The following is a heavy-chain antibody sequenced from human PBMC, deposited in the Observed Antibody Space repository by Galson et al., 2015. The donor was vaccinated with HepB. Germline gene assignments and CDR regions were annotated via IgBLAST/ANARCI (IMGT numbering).Heavy chain of an antibody. CDR1: GYTFMSQG. J-gene: IGHJ4*02. CDR2: ISGYNGNT. Sequence: SVKVSCKASGYTFMSQGISWVRQAPGQGLEWMGWISGYNGNTKYGQKFQGRVTMTTDTSTTTANMEVRSLRSDDTAVYYCARGERLGELSSFDYWGQGTLVTVSS. D-gene: IGHD3-16*02. CDR3: ARGERLGELSSFDY. V-gene: IGHV1-18*01.